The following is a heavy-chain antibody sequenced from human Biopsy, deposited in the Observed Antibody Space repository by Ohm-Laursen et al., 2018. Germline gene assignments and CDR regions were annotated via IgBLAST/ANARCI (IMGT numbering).Heavy chain of an antibody. CDR2: VNPNSGAT. Sequence: ASVKVSCKSSGYTFTDYSLHWMRQAPGQGLEWMGWVNPNSGATNYAQKFQGRVAMTRDTSITTAYLELSSLRSDDTAVYYCARREQLFKPWELLVRGPNGYSYKSMDVWGHGTTVTVSS. J-gene: IGHJ6*02. V-gene: IGHV1-2*02. D-gene: IGHD1-26*01. CDR1: GYTFTDYS. CDR3: ARREQLFKPWELLVRGPNGYSYKSMDV.